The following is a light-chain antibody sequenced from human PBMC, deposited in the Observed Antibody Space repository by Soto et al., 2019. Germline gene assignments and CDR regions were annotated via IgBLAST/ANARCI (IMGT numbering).Light chain of an antibody. J-gene: IGKJ3*01. CDR1: QSVSKS. V-gene: IGKV3-11*01. Sequence: EIVLTQSPATLSLSPGERATLSCRASQSVSKSLAWYQQKPGQAPRLLIYTTSNRATGIPARFSGSGSRTDFTLTISSLEPEDFAVYYCQQGNNWPLFTFGPGTQVDIK. CDR2: TTS. CDR3: QQGNNWPLFT.